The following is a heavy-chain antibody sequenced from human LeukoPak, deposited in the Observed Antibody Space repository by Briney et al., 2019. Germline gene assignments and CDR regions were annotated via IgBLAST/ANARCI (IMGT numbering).Heavy chain of an antibody. CDR2: FDPEDGVI. CDR1: GYTPTEIS. Sequence: ASVKVSCKVSGYTPTEISMHWVRQAPGKGLEWMGGFDPEDGVIVYAQKFQGRVTMTRNTSISTAYMELSSLRSEDTAVYYCARGLGHGGNYPFGFDYWGQGTLVTVSS. V-gene: IGHV1-24*01. CDR3: ARGLGHGGNYPFGFDY. J-gene: IGHJ4*02. D-gene: IGHD4-23*01.